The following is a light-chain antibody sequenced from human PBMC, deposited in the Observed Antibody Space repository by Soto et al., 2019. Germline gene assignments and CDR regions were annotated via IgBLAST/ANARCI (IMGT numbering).Light chain of an antibody. Sequence: QSVLTQPASVSGSPGQSITISCSGTYNLVSWYQQHPGKAPKRMIFEVNKRPSGVSYRFSGSKSGNTASLTISAIQAEDVSYYFCCSYVTNRRVFGGGTQLTVL. V-gene: IGLV2-23*02. J-gene: IGLJ3*02. CDR3: CSYVTNRRV. CDR1: YNL. CDR2: EVN.